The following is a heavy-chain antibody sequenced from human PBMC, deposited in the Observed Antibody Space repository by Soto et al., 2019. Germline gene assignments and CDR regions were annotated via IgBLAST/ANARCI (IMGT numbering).Heavy chain of an antibody. CDR2: INTDGSGT. J-gene: IGHJ4*02. CDR3: ARNRQYSADY. CDR1: GFAFSTYW. D-gene: IGHD5-12*01. V-gene: IGHV3-74*01. Sequence: PGGSLRLSCAASGFAFSTYWMNWVRQAPGKGLMWVSLINTDGSGTSYADSVKGRFTISRDNAKNTLYLQMNSLRAEDTAVYYCARNRQYSADYWGQGTLVTVSS.